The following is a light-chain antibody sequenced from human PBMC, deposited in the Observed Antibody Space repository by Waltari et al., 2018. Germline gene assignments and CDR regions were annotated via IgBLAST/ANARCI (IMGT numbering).Light chain of an antibody. CDR1: QILNNNY. V-gene: IGKV3-20*01. Sequence: DTVLTQSPGTLSLSTGESVSLSCRASQILNNNYLAWYQQKPGQAPALHIHGASRRATGVPERFSGSGSGTDFTLIISRLEVEDSAVYYCQHYGSSPYTFGRGTKLEIK. CDR3: QHYGSSPYT. J-gene: IGKJ2*01. CDR2: GAS.